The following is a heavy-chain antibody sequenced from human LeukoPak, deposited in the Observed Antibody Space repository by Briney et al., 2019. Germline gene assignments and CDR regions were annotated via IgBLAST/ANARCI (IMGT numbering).Heavy chain of an antibody. CDR1: GYTFTGYY. J-gene: IGHJ4*02. V-gene: IGHV1-2*02. CDR2: INPNSGGT. Sequence: ASVKVSCKASGYTFTGYYMHWLRQAPGQGLEWMGWINPNSGGTNYAQKFQGRVTITRDTSISTAYMELSRLRSDDTAVYYCARDESITIFGVVPFDYWGQGTLVTVSS. D-gene: IGHD3-3*01. CDR3: ARDESITIFGVVPFDY.